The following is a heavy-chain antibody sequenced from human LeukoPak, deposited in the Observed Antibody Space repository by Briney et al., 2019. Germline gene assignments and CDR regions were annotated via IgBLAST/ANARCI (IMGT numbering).Heavy chain of an antibody. D-gene: IGHD7-27*01. V-gene: IGHV3-23*01. Sequence: GGSLRLSCAASEFTFSSYAMSWVRQAPGKGLEWVSAITGSGDSGDRTYYADSVKGRFSISRDNSENTLYLQMNSLKVEDTAVYYCAREVEVTTGGLDDWGQGTLVTVSS. CDR1: EFTFSSYA. CDR3: AREVEVTTGGLDD. J-gene: IGHJ4*02. CDR2: ITGSGDSGDRT.